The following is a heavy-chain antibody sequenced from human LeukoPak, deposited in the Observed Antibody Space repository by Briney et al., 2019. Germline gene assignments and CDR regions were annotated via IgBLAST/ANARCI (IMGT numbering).Heavy chain of an antibody. Sequence: SETLSLTCTVSGGSISSSSYYWGWIRQPPGKGLEWIGSIYYSGSTYYNPSLKSRVTISVDTSKNQFSLKLSSVTAADTAVYYCARDFHYYGSGSYYNRDELRPPYFDYWGQGTLVTVSS. CDR2: IYYSGST. V-gene: IGHV4-39*07. D-gene: IGHD3-10*01. CDR3: ARDFHYYGSGSYYNRDELRPPYFDY. CDR1: GGSISSSSYY. J-gene: IGHJ4*02.